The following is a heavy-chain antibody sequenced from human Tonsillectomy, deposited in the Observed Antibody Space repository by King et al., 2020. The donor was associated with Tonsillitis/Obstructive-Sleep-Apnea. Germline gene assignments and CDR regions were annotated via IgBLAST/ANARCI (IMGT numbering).Heavy chain of an antibody. CDR2: FDSEDGEI. D-gene: IGHD4-17*01. V-gene: IGHV1-24*01. J-gene: IGHJ3*02. CDR3: ATSQSTVTTDDFDI. Sequence: VQLVQSGAEVERPGASVKVSCKVSGYTLTKLSMHWVRQAPGKGLEWMGGFDSEDGEIIYVQKFQGRVTMTEDTSTDTAYMELSSLRSEDTAVYYCATSQSTVTTDDFDIWGQGTMVTVSS. CDR1: GYTLTKLS.